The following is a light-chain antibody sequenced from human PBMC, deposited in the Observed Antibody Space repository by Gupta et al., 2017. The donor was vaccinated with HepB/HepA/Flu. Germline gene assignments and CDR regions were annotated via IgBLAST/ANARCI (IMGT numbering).Light chain of an antibody. CDR1: SSAVGGYDF. Sequence: QSALPQPASVSGSPGQSIHISCTGTSSAVGGYDFVSWHHPHPGKPNKLMIYDVSKRPAGAASRFAGSESGNTASLTISGLTEEEAAEYYCYADVSSTNRVFGGGTKLTVL. V-gene: IGLV2-14*03. CDR2: DVS. J-gene: IGLJ3*02. CDR3: YADVSSTNRV.